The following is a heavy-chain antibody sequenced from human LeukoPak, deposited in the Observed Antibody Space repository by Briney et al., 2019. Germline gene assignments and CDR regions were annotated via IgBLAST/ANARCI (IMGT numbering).Heavy chain of an antibody. CDR2: ISGSGGST. CDR3: ARELYDSSGYYYYAFDI. V-gene: IGHV3-23*01. D-gene: IGHD3-22*01. J-gene: IGHJ3*02. Sequence: GGSLRLSCAASGFTFSSYAMSWVRQAPGKGLEWVSAISGSGGSTYYADSVKGRFTISRDNSKNTLYLQMNSLRAEDTAVYYCARELYDSSGYYYYAFDIWGQGTMVTVSS. CDR1: GFTFSSYA.